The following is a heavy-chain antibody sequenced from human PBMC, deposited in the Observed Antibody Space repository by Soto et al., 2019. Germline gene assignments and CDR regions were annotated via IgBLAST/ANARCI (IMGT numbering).Heavy chain of an antibody. CDR2: IFSSGST. J-gene: IGHJ4*02. CDR3: AREGSYSAYNFAHGIQLWSFDF. V-gene: IGHV4-4*07. D-gene: IGHD5-12*01. Sequence: SETLSLTCTVSCGSINTFYWSWVRQPAGKGLEWIGRIFSSGSTSFNPSLESRVAMSVDTSKNHFSLNLSSVTAADMAVYYCAREGSYSAYNFAHGIQLWSFDFWGQGALVTVSS. CDR1: CGSINTFY.